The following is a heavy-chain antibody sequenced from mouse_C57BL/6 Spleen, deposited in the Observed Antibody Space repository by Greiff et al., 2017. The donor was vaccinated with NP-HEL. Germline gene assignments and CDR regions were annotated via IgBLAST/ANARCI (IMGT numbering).Heavy chain of an antibody. Sequence: VQLQQSGPELVKPGASVKISCKASGYAFSSSWMNWVKQRPGKGLEWIGRIYPGDGDTNYNGKFKGKATLTADKSSSTAYMQLSSLTSEDSAVYFCARNDDGAWFAYWGQGTLVTVSA. CDR1: GYAFSSSW. CDR3: ARNDDGAWFAY. CDR2: IYPGDGDT. V-gene: IGHV1-82*01. J-gene: IGHJ3*01.